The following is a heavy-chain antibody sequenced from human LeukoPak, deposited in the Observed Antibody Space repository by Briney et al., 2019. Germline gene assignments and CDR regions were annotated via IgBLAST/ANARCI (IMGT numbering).Heavy chain of an antibody. J-gene: IGHJ4*02. CDR2: IKSKTDGGTT. CDR1: GFTFSNAW. V-gene: IGHV3-15*01. D-gene: IGHD2-2*01. Sequence: GGSLRLSCAASGFTFSNAWMSWVRQAPGKGLEGVGRIKSKTDGGTTDYAAPVKGRFTISRDDSKNTLYLQMNSLKTEDTAVYYWTTGYCSRTSCYYFDYWGQGTLVTVSS. CDR3: TTGYCSRTSCYYFDY.